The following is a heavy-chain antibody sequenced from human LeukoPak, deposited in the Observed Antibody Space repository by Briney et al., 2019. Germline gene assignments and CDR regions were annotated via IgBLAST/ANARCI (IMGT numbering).Heavy chain of an antibody. J-gene: IGHJ3*02. CDR1: GGSISSYY. V-gene: IGHV4-59*01. Sequence: SETLSLTCTVSGGSISSYYWSWIRQPPGKGLEWVGYICYSGSTNYNPSLKSRVTISVDTSKNQFSLKLSSVTAADTAVYYCARTMVRGDAFDIWGQGTMVTVSS. D-gene: IGHD3-10*01. CDR2: ICYSGST. CDR3: ARTMVRGDAFDI.